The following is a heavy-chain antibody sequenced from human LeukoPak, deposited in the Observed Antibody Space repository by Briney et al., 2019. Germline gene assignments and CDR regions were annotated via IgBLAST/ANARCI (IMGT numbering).Heavy chain of an antibody. V-gene: IGHV3-23*01. CDR2: ISGSGGST. D-gene: IGHD6-6*01. CDR3: AKRWHSSSYYDY. J-gene: IGHJ4*02. Sequence: GGSLRLSCAASGFTFRSYAMSWVRQAPGKGLEWVSAISGSGGSTYYADSVKGRFTISRDNSKNTLYLQMNSLRAEDTAVYYCAKRWHSSSYYDYWGQGTLVTVSS. CDR1: GFTFRSYA.